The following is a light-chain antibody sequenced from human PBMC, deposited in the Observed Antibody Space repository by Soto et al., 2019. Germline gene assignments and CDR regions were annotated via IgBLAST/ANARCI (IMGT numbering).Light chain of an antibody. J-gene: IGLJ2*01. V-gene: IGLV2-14*03. CDR1: PSDIGAYNY. CDR3: GSYTISSTFLI. CDR2: DVT. Sequence: QSALTQPASVSGSPGQSITISCSGTPSDIGAYNYVSWYQHLPGKAPKVIIYDVTNRPSGVSSRFSGSKSGTTASLTISGLQAEDEANYYCGSYTISSTFLIFGGGTKFTVL.